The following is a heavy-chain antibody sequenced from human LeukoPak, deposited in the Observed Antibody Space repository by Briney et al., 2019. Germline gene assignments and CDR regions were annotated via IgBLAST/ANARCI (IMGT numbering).Heavy chain of an antibody. CDR3: AKLFPLDMSSDY. CDR1: GFTFSSYE. Sequence: QTGGSLRLSCAASGFTFSSYEMNWVRQAPGKGLEWVSYISSSGSTIYYADSVKGRFTISRDNSKNTLYLQMNSLRAEDTAVYYCAKLFPLDMSSDYWGQGTLVTVSS. CDR2: ISSSGSTI. V-gene: IGHV3-48*03. J-gene: IGHJ4*02. D-gene: IGHD2-2*03.